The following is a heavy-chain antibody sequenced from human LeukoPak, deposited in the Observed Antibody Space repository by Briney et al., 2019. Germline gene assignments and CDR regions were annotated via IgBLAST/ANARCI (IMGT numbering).Heavy chain of an antibody. J-gene: IGHJ6*02. Sequence: SETLSLTCTVSGGSISSYCWSWIRQPPGKGLEWIRYIYYSGSTNYNPSLKSRVTISVDTSKNQFSLKLSSVTAADTAVYYCARDVPMGYYDSSGHRGYYYGMDVWGQGTTVTVSS. D-gene: IGHD3-22*01. CDR3: ARDVPMGYYDSSGHRGYYYGMDV. V-gene: IGHV4-59*01. CDR1: GGSISSYC. CDR2: IYYSGST.